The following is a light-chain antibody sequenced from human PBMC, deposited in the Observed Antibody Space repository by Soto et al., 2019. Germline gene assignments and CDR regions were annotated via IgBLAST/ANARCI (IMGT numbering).Light chain of an antibody. V-gene: IGKV1-39*01. CDR1: QGISSY. CDR3: QQSYSTPDT. Sequence: DIQLTQSPSSLSASVGGRVPIPCRVSQGISSYLNWYRQKPGKAPKVMIYAASSLQSGVPSRFSGSGSGTDCTLTISSLQPEDVATYYCQQSYSTPDTFGQGTRLEI. J-gene: IGKJ5*01. CDR2: AAS.